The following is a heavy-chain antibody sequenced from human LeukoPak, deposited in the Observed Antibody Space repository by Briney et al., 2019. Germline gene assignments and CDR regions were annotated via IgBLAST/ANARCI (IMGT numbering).Heavy chain of an antibody. CDR3: ATALPGYCSGGSCSPPAWFDP. CDR2: FDPEDGET. J-gene: IGHJ5*02. V-gene: IGHV1-24*01. CDR1: GYTLTELS. D-gene: IGHD2-15*01. Sequence: ASVKVSCKVSGYTLTELSMHWVRQAPGKGLEWVGGFDPEDGETIYAQKFQGRVTMTEDTSTDTAYMELSSLRSEDTAVYYCATALPGYCSGGSCSPPAWFDPWGQGTLVTVSS.